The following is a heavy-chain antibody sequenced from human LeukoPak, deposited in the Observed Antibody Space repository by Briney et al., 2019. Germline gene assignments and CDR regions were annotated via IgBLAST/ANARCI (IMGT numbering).Heavy chain of an antibody. CDR2: INHSGST. Sequence: SETLSLTCAVYGGSFRGYYWSWIRQPPGKGLEWIGEINHSGSTNYNPSLKSRVTMSVDTSKNQFSLRLNSVTAADTAVYYCARDLAQTPWDYWGQGTLVTVSA. CDR3: ARDLAQTPWDY. J-gene: IGHJ4*02. V-gene: IGHV4-34*01. CDR1: GGSFRGYY.